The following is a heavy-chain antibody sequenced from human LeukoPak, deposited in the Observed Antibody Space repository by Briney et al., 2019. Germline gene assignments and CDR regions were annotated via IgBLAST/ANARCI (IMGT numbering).Heavy chain of an antibody. V-gene: IGHV1-18*01. D-gene: IGHD4-23*01. CDR2: ISAYNGNT. J-gene: IGHJ4*02. Sequence: ASVKVSCKASDYTFTTYGISWVRQAPGQGLEWMGWISAYNGNTNYAQNLQGRVTMTTDTSTSTAYMELRSLNADDTAVYDCARALVVTSPFDYWGQGTLVTVSS. CDR1: DYTFTTYG. CDR3: ARALVVTSPFDY.